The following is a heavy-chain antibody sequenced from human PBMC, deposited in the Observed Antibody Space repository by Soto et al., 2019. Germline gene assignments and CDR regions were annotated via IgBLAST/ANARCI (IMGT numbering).Heavy chain of an antibody. V-gene: IGHV3-15*07. J-gene: IGHJ6*02. D-gene: IGHD2-15*01. CDR1: GFTFSNAW. Sequence: GGSLRLSCAASGFTFSNAWMNWVRQAPGKGLEWVGRIKSKTDGGTTDYAAPVKGRFTISRDDSKNTLYLQMNSLKTEEKDVYYFTTVWVAATPVVAYYYYGMDVWGQGTTVTVSS. CDR2: IKSKTDGGTT. CDR3: TTVWVAATPVVAYYYYGMDV.